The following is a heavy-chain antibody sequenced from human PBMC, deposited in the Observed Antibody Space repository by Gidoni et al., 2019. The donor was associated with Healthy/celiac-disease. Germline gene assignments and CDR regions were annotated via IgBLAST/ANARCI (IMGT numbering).Heavy chain of an antibody. V-gene: IGHV4-34*01. D-gene: IGHD3-10*01. J-gene: IGHJ4*02. Sequence: QVQLQQWGAGLLKPSETPSLTCAVYGGSCSGYYWSWIRQPPGKGLEWIGEIKHSGSTNYKPSLKTRVTISVDTSKNQFSLKLSSVTAADTAVYSCAKVGGIRGSGYYYGSGGTDFDYWGQGTLVTVSS. CDR2: IKHSGST. CDR1: GGSCSGYY. CDR3: AKVGGIRGSGYYYGSGGTDFDY.